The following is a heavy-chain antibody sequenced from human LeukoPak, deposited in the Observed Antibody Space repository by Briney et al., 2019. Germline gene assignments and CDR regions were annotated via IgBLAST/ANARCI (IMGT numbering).Heavy chain of an antibody. CDR3: ARGSHYYDSSGYYAAGY. CDR1: GFTFSSYW. D-gene: IGHD3-22*01. V-gene: IGHV3-7*04. CDR2: IKQDGSGK. J-gene: IGHJ4*02. Sequence: GGSLRLSCAASGFTFSSYWMSWVRQAPGKGLEWVANIKQDGSGKYYVDSVKGRFTISRDNAKNSLYPQMNSLRAEDTAVYYCARGSHYYDSSGYYAAGYWGQGTLVTVSS.